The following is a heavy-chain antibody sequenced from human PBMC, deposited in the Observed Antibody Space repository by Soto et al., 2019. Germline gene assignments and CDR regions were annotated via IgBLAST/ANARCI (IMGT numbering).Heavy chain of an antibody. D-gene: IGHD6-13*01. Sequence: QLQLQESGPGLVKPSDTLSLTCTVSGGSISTNSYYWGWIRQPPGKGLEWIWSIYYSGSTLYTPSLKSRFTISVDTSKDQFSLKLSSVTAADTAVFFCARRGSGSWYFYYWGQGTLVTVSS. J-gene: IGHJ4*02. CDR3: ARRGSGSWYFYY. V-gene: IGHV4-39*01. CDR2: IYYSGST. CDR1: GGSISTNSYY.